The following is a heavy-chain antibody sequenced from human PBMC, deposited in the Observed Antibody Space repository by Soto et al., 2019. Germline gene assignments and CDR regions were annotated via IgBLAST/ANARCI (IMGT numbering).Heavy chain of an antibody. J-gene: IGHJ4*02. CDR2: IYYSGKT. CDR1: GASITSTTYF. V-gene: IGHV4-39*01. Sequence: SETLSLTCTLSGASITSTTYFWAWIRKPPGKGLEWVGSIYYSGKTDYNPSLKSRVTISVDRSKKQFSLQMSSVTAADTAVYYSAKTLPRTCRFDYWRQGTLVTVSS. CDR3: AKTLPRTCRFDY.